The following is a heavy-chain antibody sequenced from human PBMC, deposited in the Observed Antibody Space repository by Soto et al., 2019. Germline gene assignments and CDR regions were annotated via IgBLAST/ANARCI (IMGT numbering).Heavy chain of an antibody. CDR3: ARAYSSSLGNWIDS. V-gene: IGHV4-59*01. J-gene: IGHJ5*01. D-gene: IGHD6-19*01. CDR2: IYYSGRT. CDR1: VGSMKNDY. Sequence: SLTLSRTCTVSVGSMKNDYCSWTHKPPGKGLEWIGYIYYSGRTKYNPSLKSRVTISVDTSKNQFSLKLSSVTAAATAIYYCARAYSSSLGNWIDSWGQGTMVTVSS.